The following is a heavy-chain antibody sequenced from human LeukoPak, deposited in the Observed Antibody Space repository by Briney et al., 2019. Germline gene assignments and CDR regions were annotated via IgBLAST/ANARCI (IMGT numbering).Heavy chain of an antibody. CDR1: GGSFSGYY. Sequence: SETLSLTCAVYGGSFSGYYWSWIRQPPGKGLEWIGEINHSGSTNYNPSLKSRVTISVDTSKNQFSLKLSSVTAADTAVYYCARGGNWNDVFDPWGQGTLVTVSS. CDR3: ARGGNWNDVFDP. CDR2: INHSGST. J-gene: IGHJ5*02. D-gene: IGHD1-20*01. V-gene: IGHV4-34*01.